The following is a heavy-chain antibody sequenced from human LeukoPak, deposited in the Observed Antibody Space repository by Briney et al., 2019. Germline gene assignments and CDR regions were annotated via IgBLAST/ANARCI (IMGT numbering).Heavy chain of an antibody. V-gene: IGHV3-7*05. CDR2: IKQDGSEK. CDR3: ARLSSGWYS. Sequence: PGGSLRLSCAASGFTFSSYGMHWVRQAPGKGLEWVANIKQDGSEKYYVDSVRGRFTISRDNAKNSLYLQMNSLRAEDTAVYYCARLSSGWYSWGQGTLVTVSS. D-gene: IGHD6-19*01. J-gene: IGHJ5*02. CDR1: GFTFSSYG.